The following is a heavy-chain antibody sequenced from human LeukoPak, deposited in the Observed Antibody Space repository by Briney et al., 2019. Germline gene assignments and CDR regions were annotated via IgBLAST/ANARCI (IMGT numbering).Heavy chain of an antibody. D-gene: IGHD3-10*01. CDR3: ARGRAGNYYNHNDY. CDR2: ISGDGSIT. J-gene: IGHJ4*01. Sequence: QPGGSLRLSCAASGFTISGYWMHWVRQAPGKGLVWVSRISGDGSITAYADSVKGRFTISRDNAKNTLYLQMNSPRAEDTAVYYCARGRAGNYYNHNDYWGQGTLVTVSS. CDR1: GFTISGYW. V-gene: IGHV3-74*01.